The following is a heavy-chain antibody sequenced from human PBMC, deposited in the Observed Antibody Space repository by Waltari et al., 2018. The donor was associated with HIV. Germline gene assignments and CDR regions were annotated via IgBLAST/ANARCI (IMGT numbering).Heavy chain of an antibody. CDR1: GFAFSHDT. V-gene: IGHV3-11*05. Sequence: QVHLVESGGDLVKPGGSLRLSCVGSGFAFSHDTLPWIRQAPGKRLEGVSYIAVSSAYTNYGDSVKGRFTMSRDDAKKSLFLQINSLRPEDTAVYYCARVARGLRQGSFDIWGQGTMVTVSS. CDR2: IAVSSAYT. J-gene: IGHJ3*02. CDR3: ARVARGLRQGSFDI. D-gene: IGHD2-15*01.